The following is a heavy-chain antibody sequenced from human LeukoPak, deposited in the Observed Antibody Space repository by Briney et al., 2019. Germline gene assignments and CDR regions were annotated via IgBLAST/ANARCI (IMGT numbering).Heavy chain of an antibody. D-gene: IGHD1-1*01. Sequence: SESLSLTFNPSGGSIISYDWSWFGQPPGKGLEWIGYISYSGSTDYNPSLKSRVSISVDTSKSQFSLNLSSVTAADTALYYFARDLTGWSFFHLWGEGTLVTVSS. CDR3: ARDLTGWSFFHL. V-gene: IGHV4-59*01. CDR1: GGSIISYD. CDR2: ISYSGST. J-gene: IGHJ1*01.